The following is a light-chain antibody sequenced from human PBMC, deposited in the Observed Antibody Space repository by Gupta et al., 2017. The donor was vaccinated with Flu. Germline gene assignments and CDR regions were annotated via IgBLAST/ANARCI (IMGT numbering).Light chain of an antibody. CDR3: QSYNSNNQGV. CDR1: RGSIANNY. J-gene: IGLJ3*02. CDR2: EDD. V-gene: IGLV6-57*01. Sequence: VTPPCTRSRGSIANNYVQWYQQRPGSSPTTVIYEDDQRPSGVPARFSGSIDSSSNSASLTISGLKTEDEADYYCQSYNSNNQGVFGGGTKLTVL.